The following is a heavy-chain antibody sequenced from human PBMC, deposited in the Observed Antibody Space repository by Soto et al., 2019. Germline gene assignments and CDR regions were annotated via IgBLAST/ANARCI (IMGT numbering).Heavy chain of an antibody. CDR2: IKQDGSEE. V-gene: IGHV3-7*01. CDR1: GFTFSSYW. J-gene: IGHJ6*02. CDR3: ARIAASGRGWDV. Sequence: EVQLVESGGGLGQPGGSLRLSCVDSGFTFSSYWMSWVRQAPVKGLEWVGNIKQDGSEENYVDSVKGRFTISRDNAKNSMYLQMNSLRVEDTAVYYCARIAASGRGWDVWGQGTTVVVSS. D-gene: IGHD6-13*01.